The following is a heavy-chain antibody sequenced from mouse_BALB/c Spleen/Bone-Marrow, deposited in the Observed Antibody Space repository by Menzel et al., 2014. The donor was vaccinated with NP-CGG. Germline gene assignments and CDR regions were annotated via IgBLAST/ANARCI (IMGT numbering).Heavy chain of an antibody. CDR3: VRSRLRDWYFDV. CDR1: GNTFTSYD. Sequence: VHLVESGVELVKPGASVKLSCKASGNTFTSYDINWVRQRPEQGPEWIGWIFPGDSTTKYNEKFKGKATLSTDKSSSTVHMQLSRLTSEDSAVYFCVRSRLRDWYFDVWGAGTTVPISS. D-gene: IGHD1-2*01. J-gene: IGHJ1*01. CDR2: IFPGDSTT. V-gene: IGHV1S56*01.